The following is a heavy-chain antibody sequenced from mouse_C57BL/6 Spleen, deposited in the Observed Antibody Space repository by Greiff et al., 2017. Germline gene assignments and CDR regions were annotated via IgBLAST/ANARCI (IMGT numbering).Heavy chain of an antibody. J-gene: IGHJ3*01. Sequence: VQLQQSGAELVRPGASVTLSCTASGYTFTDYDMHWVKQTPVHGLEWIGAIDPETGGTDTNQKFKGKAILTADKSSSTAYMELRSLTSEDSAVYYWSRSDSGSSYEFSDWGQAALVSFSA. CDR1: GYTFTDYD. D-gene: IGHD1-1*01. CDR3: SRSDSGSSYEFSD. V-gene: IGHV1-15*01. CDR2: IDPETGGT.